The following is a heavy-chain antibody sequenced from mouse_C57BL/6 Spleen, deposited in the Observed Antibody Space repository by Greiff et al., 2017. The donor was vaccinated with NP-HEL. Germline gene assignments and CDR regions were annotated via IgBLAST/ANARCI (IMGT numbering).Heavy chain of an antibody. CDR2: IDPENGDT. D-gene: IGHD1-1*01. CDR1: GFNIKDDY. J-gene: IGHJ2*01. CDR3: TNYGRRDYFDY. V-gene: IGHV14-4*01. Sequence: EVQLQQSGAELVRPGASVKLSCTASGFNIKDDYMHWVKQRPEQGLEWIGWIDPENGDTEYASKFQGKATITADTSSNTAYLQLSSLTSEDTAVYYCTNYGRRDYFDYWGQGTTLTVSS.